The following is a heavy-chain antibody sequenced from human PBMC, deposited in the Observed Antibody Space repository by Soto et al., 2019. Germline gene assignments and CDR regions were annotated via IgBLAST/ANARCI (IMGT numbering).Heavy chain of an antibody. J-gene: IGHJ6*02. D-gene: IGHD3-3*01. Sequence: SETLSLTCIVSGESISSSSYYWGWIRQPPGKGLEWIGSIYYSGRTYYSPSFKSRVTISIDTSKNQFSLKLSSVTAADTAVYYCARGEARGLTYYDFWSGSKGYYYYGMDVWGQGTTVTVSS. CDR3: ARGEARGLTYYDFWSGSKGYYYYGMDV. CDR2: IYYSGRT. V-gene: IGHV4-39*07. CDR1: GESISSSSYY.